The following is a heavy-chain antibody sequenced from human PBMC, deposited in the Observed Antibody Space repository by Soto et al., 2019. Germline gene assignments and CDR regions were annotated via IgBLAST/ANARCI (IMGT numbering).Heavy chain of an antibody. D-gene: IGHD3-22*01. J-gene: IGHJ4*02. CDR2: SESRTDGGAI. CDR3: TTGGSSGEFDY. Sequence: EVQLVDSGGGFVKPGESLTLSCTASGAASGFRFINAWMNWVRQAPGKGLEWVGRSESRTDGGAIDYAAPVKGRFTISRDDPKNTVYLHMNSLKTEDTGVYYCTTGGSSGEFDYWGQGTLVTVSS. CDR1: GFRFINAW. V-gene: IGHV3-15*07.